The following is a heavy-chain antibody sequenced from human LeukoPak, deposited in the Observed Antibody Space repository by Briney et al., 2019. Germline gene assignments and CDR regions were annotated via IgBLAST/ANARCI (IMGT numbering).Heavy chain of an antibody. CDR3: ARERYTARAKHTLDY. V-gene: IGHV4-34*01. D-gene: IGHD5-18*01. CDR1: GGPFSGYY. J-gene: IGHJ4*02. CDR2: INHSGST. Sequence: PSETLSLTCAVYGGPFSGYYWSWIRQPPGKGLEWIGEINHSGSTNYNPSLKSRVTISVDTSKNQFSLKLSSVTAADTAVYYCARERYTARAKHTLDYWGQGTLVTVSS.